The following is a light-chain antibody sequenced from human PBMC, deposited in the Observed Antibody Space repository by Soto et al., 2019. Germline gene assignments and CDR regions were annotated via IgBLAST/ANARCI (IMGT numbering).Light chain of an antibody. V-gene: IGKV3-20*01. Sequence: EVVLTQSPGSLSLSPGERATLSCRASQSVMSNYLSWYQQKPGQPPRLLIYGASSRATGIPDRFSGSGSGTDFTLTISRLEPEDFAVYYCQQYGSSPITFGQGTRLEIK. J-gene: IGKJ5*01. CDR1: QSVMSNY. CDR2: GAS. CDR3: QQYGSSPIT.